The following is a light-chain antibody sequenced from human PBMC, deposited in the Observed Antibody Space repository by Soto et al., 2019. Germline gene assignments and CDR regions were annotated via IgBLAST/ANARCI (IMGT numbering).Light chain of an antibody. CDR3: QSYDSSLSGV. Sequence: QSVLTQPPSVSGAPGQRVTISCTGGSSNIGAGYDVHWYQQLPGTAPKLLIYGNSNRPSEVPDRFSGSKSGTSASLAITGLQAEDEADYYCQSYDSSLSGVFGTGTKLTVL. CDR2: GNS. V-gene: IGLV1-40*01. J-gene: IGLJ1*01. CDR1: SSNIGAGYD.